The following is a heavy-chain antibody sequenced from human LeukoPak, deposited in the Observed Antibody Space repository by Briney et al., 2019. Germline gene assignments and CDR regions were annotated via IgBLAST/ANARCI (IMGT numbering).Heavy chain of an antibody. CDR2: TYYRSKWYN. D-gene: IGHD1-1*01. J-gene: IGHJ4*02. CDR3: AKGHNWGESGFDS. V-gene: IGHV6-1*01. CDR1: GDSVSSNSAA. Sequence: SQTLSLTCAISGDSVSSNSAAWNWIRQSRSRGLEWLGRTYYRSKWYNDYAVFVKSRITINPDTSKNQFSLQLNSVTPEDTALYYCAKGHNWGESGFDSWGQGTLVTVSS.